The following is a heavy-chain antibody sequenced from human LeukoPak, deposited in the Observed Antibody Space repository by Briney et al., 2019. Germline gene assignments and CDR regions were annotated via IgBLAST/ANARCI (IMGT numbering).Heavy chain of an antibody. J-gene: IGHJ4*02. CDR2: IRSSSTI. Sequence: RGSLRLSCAASGLTLSSYSMNWVRPAPGKGMEWVSSIRSSSTIYYADSVKGRFTISRDNAKNSLYLQMNSLRAEDTAVYYCARIYSGSYYPSIFDYWGQGTLVTVSS. V-gene: IGHV3-48*01. CDR1: GLTLSSYS. CDR3: ARIYSGSYYPSIFDY. D-gene: IGHD1-26*01.